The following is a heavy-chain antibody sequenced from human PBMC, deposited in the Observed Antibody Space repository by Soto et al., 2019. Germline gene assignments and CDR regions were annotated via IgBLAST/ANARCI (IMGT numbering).Heavy chain of an antibody. CDR1: GFTFSSYG. J-gene: IGHJ6*02. D-gene: IGHD1-1*01. CDR2: IWYDGSNE. Sequence: QVLLVESGGGVAQPGRSLRLSCAASGFTFSSYGMHWVRQAPGKGLEWVSLIWYDGSNEDYADSVKGRFTISRDNSKNTLYLHMNTLRAEDTAVYYCARGTGNKYYDMDVWGQGTTVTVSS. CDR3: ARGTGNKYYDMDV. V-gene: IGHV3-33*01.